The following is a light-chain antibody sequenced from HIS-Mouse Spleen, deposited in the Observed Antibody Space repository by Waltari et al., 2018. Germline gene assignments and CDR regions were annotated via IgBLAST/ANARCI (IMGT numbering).Light chain of an antibody. Sequence: SYELTQPPSVSVSPGQTARITRSGDALPQKYAYWYQQKSGQAPVLVIYEDSKRPPGIPERFSGSSAGTMATLTISGAQVEDEADYYCYSTDSSPEVVFGGGTKLTVL. J-gene: IGLJ2*01. CDR3: YSTDSSPEVV. CDR2: EDS. V-gene: IGLV3-10*01. CDR1: ALPQKY.